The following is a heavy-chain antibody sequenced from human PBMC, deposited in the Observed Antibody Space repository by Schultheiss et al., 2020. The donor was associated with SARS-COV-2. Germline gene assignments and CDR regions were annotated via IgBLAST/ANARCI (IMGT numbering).Heavy chain of an antibody. CDR2: ISGSGGST. J-gene: IGHJ3*02. CDR1: GFTFSSYS. V-gene: IGHV3-23*01. Sequence: GGSLRLSCAASGFTFSSYSMNWVRQAPGKGLEWVSAISGSGGSTYYADSVKGRFTISRDNSKNTLYLQMNSLRAEDTAVYYCAREAPGPYYYDSSGYRPTDAFDIWGQGTMVTVSS. CDR3: AREAPGPYYYDSSGYRPTDAFDI. D-gene: IGHD3-22*01.